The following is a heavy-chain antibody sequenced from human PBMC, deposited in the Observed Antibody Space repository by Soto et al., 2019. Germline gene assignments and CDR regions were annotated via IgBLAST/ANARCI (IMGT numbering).Heavy chain of an antibody. J-gene: IGHJ4*02. CDR2: IYYSGTT. CDR1: GGSISTYY. D-gene: IGHD5-12*01. CDR3: ARARDGYKFAFDY. Sequence: QVQLQESGPGLVKPSETLSLTCSVSGGSISTYYWSWIRQPPGKELEWIGYIYYSGTTNYNPSLKRRVTISLDTSKNQFSLNLGSVTAADTAVYYCARARDGYKFAFDYWGQGTLVTVSS. V-gene: IGHV4-59*01.